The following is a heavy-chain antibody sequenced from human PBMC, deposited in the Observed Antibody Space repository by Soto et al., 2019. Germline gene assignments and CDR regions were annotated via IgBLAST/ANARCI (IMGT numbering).Heavy chain of an antibody. CDR1: GFTFSSYA. J-gene: IGHJ5*02. Sequence: GGSLRLSCAASGFTFSSYAMSWVRQAPGKGLEWVSAISGSGGSTYYADSVKGRFTISRDNSKNTLYLQMNSLRAEDTAVYYSAKAPRIFWSGYSNWFDHWGQGTLVTVSS. CDR2: ISGSGGST. V-gene: IGHV3-23*01. CDR3: AKAPRIFWSGYSNWFDH. D-gene: IGHD3-3*01.